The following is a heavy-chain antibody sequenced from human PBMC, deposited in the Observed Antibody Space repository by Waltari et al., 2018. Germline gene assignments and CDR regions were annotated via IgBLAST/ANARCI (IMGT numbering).Heavy chain of an antibody. J-gene: IGHJ5*02. Sequence: QVQLVQSGAEVKKPGSSVKVSCKASGGTFSSYAISWVRQAPGQGLEWMGGIIPIFGTANYAQKFQGRVTITADESTSTAYMELSSLRSEDTAVYYCARDGCSGGSCYSGAWNWFDPWGQGTLVTVSS. V-gene: IGHV1-69*01. CDR1: GGTFSSYA. D-gene: IGHD2-15*01. CDR3: ARDGCSGGSCYSGAWNWFDP. CDR2: IIPIFGTA.